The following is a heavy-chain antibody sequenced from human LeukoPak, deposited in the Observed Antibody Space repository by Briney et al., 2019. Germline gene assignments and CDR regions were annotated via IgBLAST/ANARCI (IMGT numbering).Heavy chain of an antibody. CDR1: GFTFSTYA. CDR2: ISSNGGST. D-gene: IGHD2-15*01. Sequence: PGGSLRLSCSASGFTFSTYAMHWVRQAPGKGLEYGSSISSNGGSTYYADSVKGRFTISRDNSQNTLYLQMSSLRTEDTAVYYCVRKYCSGGSCQFDPWGQGTLVTVSS. J-gene: IGHJ5*02. CDR3: VRKYCSGGSCQFDP. V-gene: IGHV3-64D*09.